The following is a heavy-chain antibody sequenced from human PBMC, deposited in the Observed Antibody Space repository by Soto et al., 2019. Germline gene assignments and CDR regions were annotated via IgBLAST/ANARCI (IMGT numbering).Heavy chain of an antibody. J-gene: IGHJ6*03. Sequence: EVQLVESGGGLVQPGGSLRLSCAASGFTFSNYWMYWVRQAPGKGLEWVSRINSDGSVSSHADSVRGRLTISRDNVKNTLYLHIDSLRAEDTAVYFCARGDCVGGTCYSLAGSFYYYMDVWGKGTTVTV. CDR1: GFTFSNYW. V-gene: IGHV3-74*02. CDR3: ARGDCVGGTCYSLAGSFYYYMDV. CDR2: INSDGSVS. D-gene: IGHD2-15*01.